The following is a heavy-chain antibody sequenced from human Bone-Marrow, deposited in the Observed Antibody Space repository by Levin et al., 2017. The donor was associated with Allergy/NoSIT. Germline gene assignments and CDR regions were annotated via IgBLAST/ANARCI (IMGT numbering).Heavy chain of an antibody. D-gene: IGHD3-22*01. CDR3: TREERGHYESSGYYLNWFDP. Sequence: LPGGSLRLSCAASGFTFRSYWMNWVRQAPGKGLVWVSRISNDGTTTSYADSVKGRFSISRDNAKNTLYLQMNSLRAEDTAVYYCTREERGHYESSGYYLNWFDPWGQGTLVTVSS. CDR2: ISNDGTTT. J-gene: IGHJ5*02. V-gene: IGHV3-74*01. CDR1: GFTFRSYW.